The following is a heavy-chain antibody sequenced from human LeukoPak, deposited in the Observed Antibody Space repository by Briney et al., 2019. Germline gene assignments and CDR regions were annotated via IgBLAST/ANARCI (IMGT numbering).Heavy chain of an antibody. J-gene: IGHJ6*04. CDR2: IYYSGST. D-gene: IGHD3-10*01. V-gene: IGHV4-39*07. CDR3: ASISMGRNYYGSGSFADV. Sequence: SETLSLTCTVSGGSISSSSYYWGWIRQPPGKGLEWIGSIYYSGSTYYNPSLKSRVTISVDTSKHQFSLKLSSVTAADTAVYYCASISMGRNYYGSGSFADVWGKGTTVTVSS. CDR1: GGSISSSSYY.